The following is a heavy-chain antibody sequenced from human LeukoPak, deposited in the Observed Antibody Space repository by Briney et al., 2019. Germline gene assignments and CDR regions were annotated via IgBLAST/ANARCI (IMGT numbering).Heavy chain of an antibody. D-gene: IGHD2-15*01. V-gene: IGHV3-11*04. CDR3: AREAHCSGGSCRIDY. CDR2: ISSSGSNI. J-gene: IGHJ4*02. CDR1: GFTFSDYY. Sequence: GGSLRLSCAASGFTFSDYYMSWIRQAPGKGLEWVSYISSSGSNIYYADSVKGRFTISRDNAKNSLYLQMNSLRAEDTAVYYCAREAHCSGGSCRIDYWGQGTLVTVSS.